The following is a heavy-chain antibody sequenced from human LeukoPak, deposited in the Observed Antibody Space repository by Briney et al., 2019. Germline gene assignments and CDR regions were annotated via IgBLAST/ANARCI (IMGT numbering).Heavy chain of an antibody. D-gene: IGHD2-21*01. V-gene: IGHV3-23*01. CDR1: GFTFNNFA. CDR3: AKESPYSSNRLYYFDY. CDR2: ISGSDGRT. Sequence: GGFLRLSCAASGFTFNNFAMSWVRQTPEKGLEWVSAISGSDGRTFYADSVKGRFTIFRDNSKNTLSLQMNSLRADDTAMYYCAKESPYSSNRLYYFDYWGQGTLVTVSS. J-gene: IGHJ4*02.